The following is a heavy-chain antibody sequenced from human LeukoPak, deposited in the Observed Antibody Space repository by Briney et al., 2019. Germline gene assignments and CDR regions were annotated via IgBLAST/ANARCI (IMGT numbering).Heavy chain of an antibody. V-gene: IGHV3-53*01. D-gene: IGHD2-15*01. CDR2: IYSGGST. J-gene: IGHJ6*03. CDR1: GFTVSSNY. Sequence: GGSLRLSCAASGFTVSSNYMSWVRQAPGKGLEWVSVIYSGGSTYYADSVKGRFTISRDNSKNTLYLQMNSLRAEDTAVYYCAKDGTYCSGGSCYSYYYYYMDVWGKGTTVTVSS. CDR3: AKDGTYCSGGSCYSYYYYYMDV.